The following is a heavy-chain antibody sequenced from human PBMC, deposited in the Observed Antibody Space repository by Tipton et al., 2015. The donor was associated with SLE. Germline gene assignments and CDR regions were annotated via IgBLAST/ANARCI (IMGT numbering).Heavy chain of an antibody. J-gene: IGHJ4*02. CDR3: AREYYDILTGYKYFDY. V-gene: IGHV4-59*12. CDR2: IYYSGST. CDR1: GGSISSYY. D-gene: IGHD3-9*01. Sequence: TLSLTCTVSGGSISSYYWSWIRQPPGKGLEWIGYIYYSGSTNYNPSLKSRVTISVDTSKNQFSLKLSSVTAADTAGYYCAREYYDILTGYKYFDYWGQGTLVTVSS.